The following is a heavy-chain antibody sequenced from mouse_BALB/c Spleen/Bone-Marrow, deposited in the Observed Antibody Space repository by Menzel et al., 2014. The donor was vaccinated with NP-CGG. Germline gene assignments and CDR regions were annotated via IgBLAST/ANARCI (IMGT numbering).Heavy chain of an antibody. CDR2: IDPANGNT. Sequence: VQLQQSGAELVKPGASVKLSCTASGFNIKDTHMHWVKQRPEQGLEWIGRIDPANGNTKYDPKFQGKATITADTSSNTAYLQLSSLTSEDTAVYYCARGGSSYGWYFDVWGAGTTVTVS. CDR3: ARGGSSYGWYFDV. CDR1: GFNIKDTH. J-gene: IGHJ1*01. V-gene: IGHV14-3*02. D-gene: IGHD1-1*01.